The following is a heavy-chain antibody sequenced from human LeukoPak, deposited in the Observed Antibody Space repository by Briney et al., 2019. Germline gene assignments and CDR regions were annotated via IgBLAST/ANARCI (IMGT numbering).Heavy chain of an antibody. Sequence: GESLKISCKGSGYSFTSYWIGWVRQMPGKGLEWMGIIYPGDSDTRYGPSFQGQVAISADKSISTAYLQWSSLKASDTAMYYCARRLGYCSSTSCSFDYWGQGTLVTVSS. V-gene: IGHV5-51*01. CDR2: IYPGDSDT. D-gene: IGHD2-2*01. CDR1: GYSFTSYW. J-gene: IGHJ4*02. CDR3: ARRLGYCSSTSCSFDY.